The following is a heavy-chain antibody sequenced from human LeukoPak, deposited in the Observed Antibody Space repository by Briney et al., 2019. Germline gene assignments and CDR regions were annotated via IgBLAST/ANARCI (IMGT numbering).Heavy chain of an antibody. Sequence: ASVKVSCKASGYSFADYYMHWVRQAPGQGLEWMGWIKPNSGSTSYAQKFQGRVTMTRDMSTSTVYMELSSLRSEDTAVYYCARGSYGFDYWGQGTLVTVSS. CDR2: IKPNSGST. V-gene: IGHV1-46*01. CDR3: ARGSYGFDY. J-gene: IGHJ4*02. CDR1: GYSFADYY. D-gene: IGHD4-17*01.